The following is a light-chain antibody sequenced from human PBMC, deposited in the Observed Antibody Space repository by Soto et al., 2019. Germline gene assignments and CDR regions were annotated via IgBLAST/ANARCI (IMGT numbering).Light chain of an antibody. V-gene: IGKV3-11*01. Sequence: EIALTQSPATLSLSPGARATLSWLASHFVASSYVARYQQKPGQAPRLLIYGAFNRATGIPARFSGSGSGTDFTLTISSLEPEDSAVYYCQQRNIWPPVTFGHGTRLEIK. CDR2: GAF. J-gene: IGKJ5*01. CDR1: HFVASSY. CDR3: QQRNIWPPVT.